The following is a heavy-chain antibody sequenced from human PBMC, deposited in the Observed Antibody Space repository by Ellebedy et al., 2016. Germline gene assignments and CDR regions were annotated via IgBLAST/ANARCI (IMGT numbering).Heavy chain of an antibody. V-gene: IGHV3-21*06. Sequence: GGSLRLXCAASGFSFSVAGMTWIRQAPGKALEWVATISRGGEAYYPDPLKGRFTISRDNAMNSVYLQLNSLNVDDTAVYYCTRDANEWSRDYWGQGTLVTVSS. CDR3: TRDANEWSRDY. D-gene: IGHD3-3*01. CDR1: GFSFSVAG. CDR2: ISRGGEA. J-gene: IGHJ4*02.